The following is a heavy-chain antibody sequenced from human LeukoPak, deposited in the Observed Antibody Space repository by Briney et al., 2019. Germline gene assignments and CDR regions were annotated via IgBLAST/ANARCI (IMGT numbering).Heavy chain of an antibody. J-gene: IGHJ3*02. V-gene: IGHV4-59*08. CDR1: GGSINSYY. CDR3: ARYPEAFDI. Sequence: SETLSLTCTVSGGSINSYYWSWIRQPPGKGLEWIGYIYYSGNTNYNPSLKSRVTISVDTSKNQFSLKLSSVTAADTAVYYCARYPEAFDIWGQGTMVTVSS. CDR2: IYYSGNT.